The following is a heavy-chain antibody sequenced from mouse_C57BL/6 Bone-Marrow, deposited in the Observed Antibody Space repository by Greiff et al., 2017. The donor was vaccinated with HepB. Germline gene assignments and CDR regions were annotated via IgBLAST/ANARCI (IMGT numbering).Heavy chain of an antibody. CDR1: GYTFTSYW. Sequence: VQLQQPGAELVRPGSSVKLSCKASGYTFTSYWMDWVKQRPGQGLEWIGNIYPSDSETHYNQKFKDKATLTVDKSSSTDYMQLSSLTSEDSAVYSCARLGYGYDPAFDYWDQGTTLTVST. J-gene: IGHJ2*01. D-gene: IGHD2-2*01. V-gene: IGHV1-61*01. CDR3: ARLGYGYDPAFDY. CDR2: IYPSDSET.